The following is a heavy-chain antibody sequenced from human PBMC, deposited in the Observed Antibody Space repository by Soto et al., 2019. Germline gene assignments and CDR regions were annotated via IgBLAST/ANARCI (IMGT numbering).Heavy chain of an antibody. Sequence: GGSLRLSCAASGFTFSSYAMSWVRQAPGKGPEWVSGISGSGSSTYYTYSVKGRFTISRDNSKDTLYLQMNSLRDEDTAIYHCAKAGYGGELHPPFYNDGMDVWGPGTTVTVYS. CDR3: AKAGYGGELHPPFYNDGMDV. CDR1: GFTFSSYA. CDR2: ISGSGSST. V-gene: IGHV3-23*01. D-gene: IGHD2-15*01. J-gene: IGHJ6*02.